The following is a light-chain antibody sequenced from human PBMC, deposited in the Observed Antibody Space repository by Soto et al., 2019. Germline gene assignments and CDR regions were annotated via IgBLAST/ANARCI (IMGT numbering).Light chain of an antibody. CDR2: EVI. V-gene: IGLV2-23*02. Sequence: QSVLTQPASVSGSPGQSITISCTGTNSDIGTYNLVSWYQHYPGKAPKLMTYEVIKRPSGVSNRFSGSKSGNTAFLTISGLQAEDEDDYYCCSSAGSGTDNYVFGTGTKVTVL. J-gene: IGLJ1*01. CDR1: NSDIGTYNL. CDR3: CSSAGSGTDNYV.